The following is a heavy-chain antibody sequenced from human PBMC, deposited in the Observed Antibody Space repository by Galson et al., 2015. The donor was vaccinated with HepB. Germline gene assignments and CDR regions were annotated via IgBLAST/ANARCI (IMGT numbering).Heavy chain of an antibody. CDR1: GGTFSSYA. D-gene: IGHD3-22*01. CDR3: ASREEGDYYDSKPTYGMDV. CDR2: IIPIFGTA. J-gene: IGHJ6*02. V-gene: IGHV1-69*06. Sequence: SVKVSCKASGGTFSSYAISWVRQAPGQGLEWMGGIIPIFGTANYAQKFQGRVTITADKSTSTAYMELSSLRSEDTAVYYCASREEGDYYDSKPTYGMDVWGQGTTVTVSS.